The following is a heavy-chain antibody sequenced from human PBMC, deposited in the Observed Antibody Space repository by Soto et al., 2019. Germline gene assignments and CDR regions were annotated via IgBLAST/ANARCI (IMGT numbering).Heavy chain of an antibody. V-gene: IGHV3-53*02. Sequence: EVQLVETGGGLIQPGGSLRLSCAASGFTVSSNYMSWVRQAPGKGLEWVSVIYSGGSTYYADSVKGRFTISRDNSKNTLYLQMNSLRAEDTAVYYCARGLVGATGAGDYWGQGTLVTVSS. CDR3: ARGLVGATGAGDY. D-gene: IGHD1-26*01. J-gene: IGHJ4*02. CDR1: GFTVSSNY. CDR2: IYSGGST.